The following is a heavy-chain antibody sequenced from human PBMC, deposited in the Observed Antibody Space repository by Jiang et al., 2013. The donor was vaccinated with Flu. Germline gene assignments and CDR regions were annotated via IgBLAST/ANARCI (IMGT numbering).Heavy chain of an antibody. V-gene: IGHV3-7*03. J-gene: IGHJ4*02. D-gene: IGHD2-2*01. Sequence: VQLVESGGGLVQPGGSLRLSCAASGFTFSSYWMSWVRQAPGKGLEWVANIKQDGSEKYYVDSVKGRFTISRDNAKNSLYLQMNSLRAEDTAVYYCARVKGYCSSTSCYLFFDYWGQGTLVTVSS. CDR2: IKQDGSEK. CDR3: ARVKGYCSSTSCYLFFDY. CDR1: GFTFSSYW.